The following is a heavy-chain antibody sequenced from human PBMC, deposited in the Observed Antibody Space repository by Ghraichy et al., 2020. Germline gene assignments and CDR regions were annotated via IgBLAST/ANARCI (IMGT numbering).Heavy chain of an antibody. J-gene: IGHJ1*01. CDR1: GGSISSSSYY. D-gene: IGHD1-14*01. CDR3: ARRGWDQRTGYFQH. CDR2: IFYSGST. V-gene: IGHV4-39*01. Sequence: SETLSLTCTVSGGSISSSSYYWGWIRQPPGKGLEWIGSIFYSGSTYYNPSLKSRVTISVDTSKNQFSLKLNSVTAADTAVYYCARRGWDQRTGYFQHWGQGTLVTVSS.